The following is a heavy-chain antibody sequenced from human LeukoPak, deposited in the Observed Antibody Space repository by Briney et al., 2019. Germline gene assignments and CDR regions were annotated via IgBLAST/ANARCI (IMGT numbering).Heavy chain of an antibody. D-gene: IGHD3-16*01. CDR1: GYSISSGYY. CDR2: IYHSGST. Sequence: PSETLSLTCTVSGYSISSGYYWGWIRQPPGKGLEWIGSIYHSGSTYYNPSLKIRVTISVDTSKNQFSLKLSSVTAADTAVYYCARGSGFMITFGGVIRGEGLDYWGQGTLVTVSS. V-gene: IGHV4-38-2*02. CDR3: ARGSGFMITFGGVIRGEGLDY. J-gene: IGHJ4*02.